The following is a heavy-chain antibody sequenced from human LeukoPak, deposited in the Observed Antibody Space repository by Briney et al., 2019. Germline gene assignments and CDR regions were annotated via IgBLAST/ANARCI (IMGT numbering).Heavy chain of an antibody. CDR1: GFTFSSYA. CDR3: ARDTSSGYPFSNY. V-gene: IGHV3-23*01. Sequence: GGSLRLSCAASGFTFSSYAMSWVRQAPGKGLEWVSAISGSGGSTYYADSVKGRFTISRDNSKNTMYLQMNSLRAEDTAVYYCARDTSSGYPFSNYWGQGTLVTVSS. CDR2: ISGSGGST. J-gene: IGHJ4*02. D-gene: IGHD3-22*01.